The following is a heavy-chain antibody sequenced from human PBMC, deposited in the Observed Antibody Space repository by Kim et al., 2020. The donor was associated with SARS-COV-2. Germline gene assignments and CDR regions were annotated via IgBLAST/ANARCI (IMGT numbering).Heavy chain of an antibody. CDR1: GDSVSSNSAA. D-gene: IGHD6-19*01. Sequence: SQTLSLTCAISGDSVSSNSAAWNWTRQSPSRGLEWLGRTYYRSKWYNDYAVSVKSRITINPDTSKNQFSLQLNSVTPEDTAVYYCARGGQYSSGWYRVWYCDDWGQGTLITVTS. V-gene: IGHV6-1*01. J-gene: IGHJ4*02. CDR2: TYYRSKWYN. CDR3: ARGGQYSSGWYRVWYCDD.